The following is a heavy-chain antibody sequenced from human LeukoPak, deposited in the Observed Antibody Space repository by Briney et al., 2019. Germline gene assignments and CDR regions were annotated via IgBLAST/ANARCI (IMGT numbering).Heavy chain of an antibody. D-gene: IGHD6-13*01. CDR3: ARRRGVIYLAADDY. Sequence: SETLSLTCTVSGGSISSSSCYWGWIRQPPGKGLEWIGSIYYSGSTYYNPTLKSRVTISVDTFKNQFSLKLSSVTAADTAVYYCARRRGVIYLAADDYWGQGTLVTVSS. J-gene: IGHJ4*02. V-gene: IGHV4-39*01. CDR2: IYYSGST. CDR1: GGSISSSSCY.